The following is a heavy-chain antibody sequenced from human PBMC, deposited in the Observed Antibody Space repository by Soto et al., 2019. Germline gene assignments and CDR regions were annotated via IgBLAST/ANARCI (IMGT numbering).Heavy chain of an antibody. V-gene: IGHV6-1*01. CDR1: GDSVSSNSAG. D-gene: IGHD3-10*01. Sequence: SQTLSLTCAISGDSVSSNSAGWNWIRQSPSRGLEWLGRTYYRSEWFNEYAVSVKGRITINPDTSRNQISLQLNSVTPEDTAIYYCARDIDFAYWGRGTQVTVYS. CDR2: TYYRSEWFN. CDR3: ARDIDFAY. J-gene: IGHJ4*01.